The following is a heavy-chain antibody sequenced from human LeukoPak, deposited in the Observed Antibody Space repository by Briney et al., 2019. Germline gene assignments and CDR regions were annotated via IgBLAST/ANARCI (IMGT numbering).Heavy chain of an antibody. Sequence: GGSLRLSCAASGFTFSSYAMSWVRQAPGKGLEWVSAISGSGGSTYYADSVKGRFTISRDNSKNTLYPQMNSLRAEDTAVYYCASVGYSYGLDPAEYFQHWGQGTLVTVSS. D-gene: IGHD5-18*01. CDR3: ASVGYSYGLDPAEYFQH. CDR2: ISGSGGST. V-gene: IGHV3-23*01. J-gene: IGHJ1*01. CDR1: GFTFSSYA.